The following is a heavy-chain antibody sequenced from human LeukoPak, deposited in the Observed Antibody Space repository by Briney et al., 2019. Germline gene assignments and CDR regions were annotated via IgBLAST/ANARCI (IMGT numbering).Heavy chain of an antibody. CDR1: GGSISSSSYY. D-gene: IGHD2-2*01. CDR2: IYYSGST. Sequence: SDTLSLTCTVSGGSISSSSYYWGWIRRPPGKGLEWIGVIYYSGSTYYNPSLKSRVTISVDTSKNQFSLKLSSVTAADTAVYYCARSIGPAARTGLFDYWGQGTLVTVSS. V-gene: IGHV4-39*07. J-gene: IGHJ4*02. CDR3: ARSIGPAARTGLFDY.